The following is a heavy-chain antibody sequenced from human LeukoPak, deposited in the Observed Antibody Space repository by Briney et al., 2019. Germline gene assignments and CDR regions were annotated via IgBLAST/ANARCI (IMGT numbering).Heavy chain of an antibody. J-gene: IGHJ6*02. CDR1: GFTFSSYA. D-gene: IGHD3-3*01. V-gene: IGHV3-23*01. CDR3: AKTPKSGYPPYFYYYGMDV. Sequence: PGGSLRLSCAASGFTFSSYAMSWVRQAPGKGLEWVSGTSGSGGSTYYADSVKGRFTISRDNSKNTLFLQMNSLRDEDTAIYYCAKTPKSGYPPYFYYYGMDVWGQGTTVTVSS. CDR2: TSGSGGST.